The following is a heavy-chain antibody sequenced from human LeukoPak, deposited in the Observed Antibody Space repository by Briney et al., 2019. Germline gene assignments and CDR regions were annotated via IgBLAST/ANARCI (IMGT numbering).Heavy chain of an antibody. CDR2: ISANSGNT. CDR3: ARDNNYRFDY. Sequence: ASVKVSCKSSGFTFTSKGVSWVRQAPGEGLEWMGWISANSGNTNYAQKFQGRVTITIDTSSSTVYVELRNLRFDYTALYNCARDNNYRFDYWGQGTLVTVPS. CDR1: GFTFTSKG. V-gene: IGHV1-18*01. D-gene: IGHD5-24*01. J-gene: IGHJ4*02.